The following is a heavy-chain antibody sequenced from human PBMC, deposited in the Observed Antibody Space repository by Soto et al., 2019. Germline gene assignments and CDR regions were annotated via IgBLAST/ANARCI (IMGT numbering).Heavy chain of an antibody. CDR2: VDGSGADT. Sequence: SGGSLRLSCAASGFTFSSHAMGWLRQAPGTDPEWVAFVDGSGADTSYADSVKGRFTISRDNSENSLYLHMNSLRAEDTGRYFCAKEIFAAAYAATSAFDLWGQGTLVTVSP. CDR3: AKEIFAAAYAATSAFDL. D-gene: IGHD2-8*01. V-gene: IGHV3-23*01. CDR1: GFTFSSHA. J-gene: IGHJ4*02.